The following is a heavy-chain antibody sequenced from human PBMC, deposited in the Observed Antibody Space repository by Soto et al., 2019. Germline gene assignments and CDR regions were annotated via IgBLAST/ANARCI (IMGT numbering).Heavy chain of an antibody. J-gene: IGHJ3*01. CDR1: GFTFSSYS. V-gene: IGHV3-21*01. Sequence: EVQLVESGGGLVKPGGSLRLSCAASGFTFSSYSMNWVRQAPGKGLGWVSSISSGSDYIFYADSVKGRFTISRDNAKNPLFLQMNSLTGEDVAVCDCARSAVGEAFKVWCQGTGVTVSS. CDR2: ISSGSDYI. CDR3: ARSAVGEAFKV.